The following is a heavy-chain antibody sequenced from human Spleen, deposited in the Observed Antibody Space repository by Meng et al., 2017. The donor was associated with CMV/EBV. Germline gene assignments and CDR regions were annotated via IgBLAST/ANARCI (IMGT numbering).Heavy chain of an antibody. D-gene: IGHD2-15*01. CDR1: GFNFRNYA. V-gene: IGHV3-30-3*01. CDR2: ISYDGSNK. J-gene: IGHJ4*02. Sequence: GFNFRNYAMHWVRQAPGKGLEWAALISYDGSNKYYADSVKGRFTISRDNSKNTLYLQMNSLRAEDTAVYYCARGGGIVVVVAATLDYWGQGTLVTVSS. CDR3: ARGGGIVVVVAATLDY.